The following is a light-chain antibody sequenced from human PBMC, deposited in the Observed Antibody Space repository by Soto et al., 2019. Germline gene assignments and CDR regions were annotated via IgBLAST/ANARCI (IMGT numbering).Light chain of an antibody. V-gene: IGLV2-11*01. J-gene: IGLJ1*01. CDR3: CSYAGSYSYV. Sequence: QSALTQPRSVSGSPGQSVTISCTGTSSDVGGYNYVSWYQQHPGKAPKLMIYDVSKRPSGVPDRFSGSKSGNTASLTISGLQAEDEAYYSCCSYAGSYSYVFGTGTKVTVL. CDR1: SSDVGGYNY. CDR2: DVS.